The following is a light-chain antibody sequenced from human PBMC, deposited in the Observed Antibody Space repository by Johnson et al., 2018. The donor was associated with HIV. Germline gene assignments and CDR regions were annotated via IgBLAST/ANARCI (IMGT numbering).Light chain of an antibody. Sequence: QSVLTQPPSVSAAPGQKVTISCSGSSSNIGNNYISWFQHLPGSAPKLLIYEINKRPSGIPDRFSGSKSGTSATLGITGLQTGDEADYYCGTWDNSLSAVFGTGTKVTVL. J-gene: IGLJ1*01. CDR2: EIN. CDR1: SSNIGNNY. CDR3: GTWDNSLSAV. V-gene: IGLV1-51*02.